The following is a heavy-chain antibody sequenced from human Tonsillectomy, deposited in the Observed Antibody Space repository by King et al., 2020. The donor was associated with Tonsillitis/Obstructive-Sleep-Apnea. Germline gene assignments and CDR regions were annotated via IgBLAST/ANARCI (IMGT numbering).Heavy chain of an antibody. Sequence: QLVQSGGGLVKPGGSLRLSCAASGFTFSNAWMSWVRQAPGKGLEWVGRIKSKTDGGTTDYAAPVKGRFTISRDDSKNTLYLQMNSLKTEDTAVYYCTTVFPIFGVATRPDDAFDIWGQGTMVTVSS. V-gene: IGHV3-15*01. D-gene: IGHD3-3*01. J-gene: IGHJ3*02. CDR3: TTVFPIFGVATRPDDAFDI. CDR2: IKSKTDGGTT. CDR1: GFTFSNAW.